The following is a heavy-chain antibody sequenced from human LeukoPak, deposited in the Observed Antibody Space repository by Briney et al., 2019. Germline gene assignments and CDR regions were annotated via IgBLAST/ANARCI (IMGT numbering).Heavy chain of an antibody. CDR1: GFNFSDYY. Sequence: GGSLRLSCVGSGFNFSDYYMSWIRQAPGKGLEWISYISPNDVNRYYVDAVKGRFTVSRDNAKTSLFQQMKRLRVEATAVYYGAGSGSPGEYWGQGTLVTVSS. D-gene: IGHD3-10*01. CDR2: ISPNDVNR. J-gene: IGHJ4*02. V-gene: IGHV3-11*01. CDR3: AGSGSPGEY.